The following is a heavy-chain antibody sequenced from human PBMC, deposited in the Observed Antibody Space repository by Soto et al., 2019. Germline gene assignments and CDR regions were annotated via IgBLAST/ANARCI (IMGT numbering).Heavy chain of an antibody. CDR3: ARHLRGYYDSSGYYPFDY. CDR2: IYYSGST. J-gene: IGHJ4*02. Sequence: QLQLQESGPGLVKPSETLSLTCTVSGGSISSSSYYWGWIRQPPGKGLEWIGSIYYSGSTYYNPSLKSRVTISVDTSKNQFSLKLSSVTAADTAVYYCARHLRGYYDSSGYYPFDYWGQGTLVTVSS. D-gene: IGHD3-22*01. CDR1: GGSISSSSYY. V-gene: IGHV4-39*01.